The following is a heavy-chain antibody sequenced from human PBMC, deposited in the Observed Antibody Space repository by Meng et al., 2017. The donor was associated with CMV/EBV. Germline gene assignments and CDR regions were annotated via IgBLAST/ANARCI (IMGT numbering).Heavy chain of an antibody. CDR3: AKGGSSWYDP. Sequence: GESLQISCAASGFTFSSYAMSWVRQAPGKGLEWVSVIYSGGSSTYYADSVKGRFTISRDNSKNTLYLQMNSLRAEDTAVYYCAKGGSSWYDPWGQGTLVTVSS. V-gene: IGHV3-23*03. CDR1: GFTFSSYA. CDR2: IYSGGSST. D-gene: IGHD6-13*01. J-gene: IGHJ5*02.